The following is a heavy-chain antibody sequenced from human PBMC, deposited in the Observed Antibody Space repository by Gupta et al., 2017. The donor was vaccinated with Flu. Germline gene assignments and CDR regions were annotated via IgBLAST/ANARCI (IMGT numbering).Heavy chain of an antibody. D-gene: IGHD3-3*01. V-gene: IGHV3-74*01. J-gene: IGHJ5*02. Sequence: APGKGLVWVSLFNSDGSSTSYADSVKGRFTISRDNAKNTLYLQMNSLSAEDTAVSYCSRAPLRFLEWSPFDPWGQGTLVTVSS. CDR3: SRAPLRFLEWSPFDP. CDR2: FNSDGSST.